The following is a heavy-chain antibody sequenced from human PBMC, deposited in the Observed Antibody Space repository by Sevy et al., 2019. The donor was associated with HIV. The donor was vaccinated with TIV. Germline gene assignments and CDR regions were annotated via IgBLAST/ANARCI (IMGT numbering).Heavy chain of an antibody. CDR1: GYTFTGYY. Sequence: ASVKVSCKASGYTFTGYYMHWVRQAPGQGLEWMGWINPNSGGTNYAQKFQGRVTMTRDTSISTAYMGLSRLGSDDTAVYYCARSVKWFGELLYWFDPWGQGTLVTVSS. CDR3: ARSVKWFGELLYWFDP. V-gene: IGHV1-2*02. D-gene: IGHD3-10*01. J-gene: IGHJ5*02. CDR2: INPNSGGT.